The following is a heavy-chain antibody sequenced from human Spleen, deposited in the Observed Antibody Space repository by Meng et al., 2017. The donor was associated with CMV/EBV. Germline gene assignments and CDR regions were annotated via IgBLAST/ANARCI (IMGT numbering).Heavy chain of an antibody. CDR1: GYSFNDSY. CDR2: INPSGGGT. CDR3: ARAHRGNSNWFFDF. D-gene: IGHD4-23*01. V-gene: IGHV1-46*02. J-gene: IGHJ2*01. Sequence: YGYSFNDSYIHWIRQAPGQGLEWMGMINPSGGGTRYAPKFQGSFTMTRETSTRTVYMDLSSLTSADTAVYYCARAHRGNSNWFFDFWGRGTLVTVSS.